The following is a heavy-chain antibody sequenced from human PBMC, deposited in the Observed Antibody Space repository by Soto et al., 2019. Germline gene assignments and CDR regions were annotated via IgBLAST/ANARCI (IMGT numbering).Heavy chain of an antibody. J-gene: IGHJ4*02. Sequence: EVQLLESGGGLVQPGGSLRLSCAASGFTFSSYAMSWVRQAPGKGLEWVSAISGSGGSTYYADSVKGRFTISRDNSKKTLYLQMHSLRAEDTAVYYCAKDLRFGDLIGRIDYWGQGTLVNVSS. CDR3: AKDLRFGDLIGRIDY. D-gene: IGHD3-10*01. CDR1: GFTFSSYA. V-gene: IGHV3-23*01. CDR2: ISGSGGST.